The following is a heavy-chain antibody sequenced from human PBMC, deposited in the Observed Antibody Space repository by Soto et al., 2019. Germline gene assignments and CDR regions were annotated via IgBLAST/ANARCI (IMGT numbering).Heavy chain of an antibody. J-gene: IGHJ4*02. V-gene: IGHV1-18*04. Sequence: ASVVSCKASGYTFTNYGFSWVRQAPGQGLEWMGWVSAYNGNTNYAQKLQGRVTMTTDTSTTTAYMELRSLRYDDTAVYYCARHYDSTGYNFDYWGQGTLVTVSS. CDR1: GYTFTNYG. CDR2: VSAYNGNT. D-gene: IGHD3-22*01. CDR3: ARHYDSTGYNFDY.